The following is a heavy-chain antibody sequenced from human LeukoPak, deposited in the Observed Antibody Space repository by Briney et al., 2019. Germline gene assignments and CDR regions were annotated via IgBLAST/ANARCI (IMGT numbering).Heavy chain of an antibody. J-gene: IGHJ5*02. V-gene: IGHV1-69*05. CDR2: IVPIFGTT. CDR3: ARVTGYSNWFDP. D-gene: IGHD4-11*01. Sequence: SVKVSCKASGYIFTNNYIHWVRQAPGHGLEWMGGIVPIFGTTNYAEKFKGRVTMTTDESTTIVYMELSRLRSEDKAVYYCARVTGYSNWFDPWGQGTLVTVSS. CDR1: GYIFTNNY.